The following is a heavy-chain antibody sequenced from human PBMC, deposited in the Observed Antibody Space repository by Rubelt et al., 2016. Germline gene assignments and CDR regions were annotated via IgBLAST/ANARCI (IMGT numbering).Heavy chain of an antibody. CDR3: ASDTAMAE. V-gene: IGHV3-30*19. J-gene: IGHJ4*02. Sequence: SYSMNWVRQAPGKGLEWVAVISYDGSNKYYADSVKGRFTISRDNSKNTLYLQMNSLRAEDTAVYYCASDTAMAEWGQGTLVTVSS. CDR2: ISYDGSNK. CDR1: SYS. D-gene: IGHD5-18*01.